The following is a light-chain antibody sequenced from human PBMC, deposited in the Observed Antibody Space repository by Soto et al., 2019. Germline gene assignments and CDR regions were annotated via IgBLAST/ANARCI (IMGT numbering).Light chain of an antibody. Sequence: DIQMTQSPSSLSASVGDRVTITCRASQSIATYLNWYQQKPGKAPKLLIFAASSLQSGVPSRFSGSGSGTDFTLTISSLQPEDFATYYSQQSYRSPSKFGQGTTVDIK. J-gene: IGKJ1*01. V-gene: IGKV1-39*01. CDR2: AAS. CDR1: QSIATY. CDR3: QQSYRSPSK.